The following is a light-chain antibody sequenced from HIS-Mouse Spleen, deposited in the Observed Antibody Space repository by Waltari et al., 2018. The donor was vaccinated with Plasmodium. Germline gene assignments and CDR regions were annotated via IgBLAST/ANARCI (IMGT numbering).Light chain of an antibody. J-gene: IGKJ1*01. V-gene: IGKV1D-8*02. CDR1: QGISSY. Sequence: AIWMTPSPSLLPASTGDRVTISCRISQGISSYLAWYQQKPWKAPELLIYAASTLQSGVPSRFSGSGSGTDFTLTISCLQSEDFATYYCQQYYSFPQTFGQGTKVEIK. CDR3: QQYYSFPQT. CDR2: AAS.